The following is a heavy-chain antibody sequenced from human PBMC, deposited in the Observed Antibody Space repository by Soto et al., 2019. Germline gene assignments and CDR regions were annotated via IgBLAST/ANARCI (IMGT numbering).Heavy chain of an antibody. CDR2: IYYSGST. D-gene: IGHD2-2*01. V-gene: IGHV4-61*05. CDR3: ARYCSSTSCWGFDY. Sequence: SETLSLTCTVSGGSISSSSYYWSWIRQPPGKGLEWIGYIYYSGSTNYNPSLKSRVTISVDTSKNQFSLKLSSVTAADTAVYYCARYCSSTSCWGFDYWGQGTLVTVSS. J-gene: IGHJ4*02. CDR1: GGSISSSSYY.